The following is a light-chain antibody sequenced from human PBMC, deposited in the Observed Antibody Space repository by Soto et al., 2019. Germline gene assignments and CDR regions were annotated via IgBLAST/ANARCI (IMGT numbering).Light chain of an antibody. J-gene: IGKJ4*01. CDR2: DTS. V-gene: IGKV1-16*01. CDR1: QDISSC. Sequence: DIQMTQSPSSLSASVGDRVTITCRASQDISSCLAWFQQKSGKAPKSLIYDTSSWQSGVPSRFSGRGSGTDFTLTISSLQPEDFATYYCQQYKTYPLTFGGGTKVEVK. CDR3: QQYKTYPLT.